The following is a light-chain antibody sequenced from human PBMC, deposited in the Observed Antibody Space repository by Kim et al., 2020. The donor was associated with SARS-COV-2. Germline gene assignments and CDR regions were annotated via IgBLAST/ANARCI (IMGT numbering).Light chain of an antibody. Sequence: EIVMTQSPATLSVSPGERVILSCRASQDIRNNLAWYQQKPGQAPRLLIHGASIRATGIPARFSGSGSETEFTLNISSLQSEDFAVYYCQQYDIWPPLTFGGGTKVNIK. V-gene: IGKV3-15*01. CDR2: GAS. CDR3: QQYDIWPPLT. J-gene: IGKJ4*01. CDR1: QDIRNN.